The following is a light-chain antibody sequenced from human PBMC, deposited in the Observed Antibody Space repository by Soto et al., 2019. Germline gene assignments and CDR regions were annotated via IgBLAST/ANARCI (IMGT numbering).Light chain of an antibody. CDR3: QQYGSSVSYT. CDR2: GAS. V-gene: IGKV3-20*01. Sequence: VLTQSPGTLSLSPGERATLSCRASQTVSSNYLAWYQQKPGQAPRLLIYGASSRATGIPVRFSGSGSGTDLTLTISRLEPEDFAVYYCQQYGSSVSYTFGQGTQLEIK. CDR1: QTVSSNY. J-gene: IGKJ2*01.